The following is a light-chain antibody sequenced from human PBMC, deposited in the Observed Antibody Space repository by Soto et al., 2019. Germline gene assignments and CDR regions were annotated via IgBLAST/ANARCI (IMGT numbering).Light chain of an antibody. J-gene: IGKJ1*01. V-gene: IGKV1-27*01. CDR1: QDIGNY. Sequence: DIQMTQSPSSLSASVGDRVTITCRASQDIGNYLAWYQQKPGKVPKLLIYAASTLQSGVPSRFSGSGSGTGFTLTINSLQPEDVATYYCQNYNRIPWTFGQGTKVDIK. CDR3: QNYNRIPWT. CDR2: AAS.